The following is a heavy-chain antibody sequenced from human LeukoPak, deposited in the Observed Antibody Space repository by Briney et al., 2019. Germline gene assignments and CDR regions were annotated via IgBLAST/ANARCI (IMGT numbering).Heavy chain of an antibody. V-gene: IGHV1-18*01. D-gene: IGHD3-16*02. CDR2: ISAYNGNT. Sequence: ASVKVSCKASGYTFTIYGISWVRPAPGQGLEWMGWISAYNGNTNYAQKLQGRVTMTTDTSTSTAYMELRSLRSDDTAVYYCARGTSVYDYVWGSYRSHWFDPWGQGTLVTVSS. J-gene: IGHJ5*02. CDR1: GYTFTIYG. CDR3: ARGTSVYDYVWGSYRSHWFDP.